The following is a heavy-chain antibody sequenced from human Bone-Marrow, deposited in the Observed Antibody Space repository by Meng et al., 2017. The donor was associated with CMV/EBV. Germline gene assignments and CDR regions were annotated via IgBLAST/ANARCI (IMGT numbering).Heavy chain of an antibody. Sequence: GGSLRLSCAASGFTFSNAWMSWVRQAPGKGLEWVGRIKSKTDGGTTDYAAPVKGRFTISRDDSKNTLYLQMNSLKTEDTAVYYCTTGQGGYSGYLFDYWGQGTLVTVSS. J-gene: IGHJ4*02. CDR2: IKSKTDGGTT. CDR3: TTGQGGYSGYLFDY. CDR1: GFTFSNAW. V-gene: IGHV3-15*01. D-gene: IGHD5-12*01.